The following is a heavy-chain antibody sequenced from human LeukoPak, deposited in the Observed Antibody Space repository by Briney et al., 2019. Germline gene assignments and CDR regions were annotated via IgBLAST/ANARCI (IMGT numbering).Heavy chain of an antibody. D-gene: IGHD3-3*01. J-gene: IGHJ4*02. CDR2: IRYDGSNK. CDR3: AKEARSSSSAGGE. CDR1: GFTFSNAW. V-gene: IGHV3-30*02. Sequence: GGSLRLSCAASGFTFSNAWMSWVRQAPGKGLEWVAFIRYDGSNKYYADYVKGRFTISRDNSKNTLYLQMNSLRAEDTAVYYCAKEARSSSSAGGEWGQGTLVTVSS.